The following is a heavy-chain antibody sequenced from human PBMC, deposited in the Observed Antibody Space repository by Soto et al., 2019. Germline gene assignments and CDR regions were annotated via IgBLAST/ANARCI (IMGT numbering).Heavy chain of an antibody. D-gene: IGHD1-26*01. J-gene: IGHJ6*02. CDR3: ARDAEEIVGATTSYYYYGMDV. V-gene: IGHV3-21*01. CDR1: GFTFSSYS. Sequence: EVQLVESGGGLVKPGGSLRLSCAASGFTFSSYSMNWVRQAPGKGLEWVSSISSSSSYIYYADSVKGRFTISRDNAKNSLYLQINSLRAEDTAVYYCARDAEEIVGATTSYYYYGMDVWGQGTTVTVSS. CDR2: ISSSSSYI.